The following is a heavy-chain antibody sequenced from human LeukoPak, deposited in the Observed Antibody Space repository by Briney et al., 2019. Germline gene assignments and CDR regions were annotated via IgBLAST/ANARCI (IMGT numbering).Heavy chain of an antibody. CDR3: ARGITLTGRGTFDI. D-gene: IGHD3-9*01. Sequence: ASVKVSCKASGYTFTHYYLHWVRQAPGQGLEWMGWINPNSGDTNYAQKFQGGVTMTRDTSINTAYMELGRLKSDDTAVYYCARGITLTGRGTFDIWGQGTMVTVSS. CDR1: GYTFTHYY. J-gene: IGHJ3*02. CDR2: INPNSGDT. V-gene: IGHV1-2*02.